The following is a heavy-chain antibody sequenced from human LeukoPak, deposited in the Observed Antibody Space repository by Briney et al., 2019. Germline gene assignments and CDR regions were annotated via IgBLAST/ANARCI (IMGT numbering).Heavy chain of an antibody. Sequence: PGGSLRLSCAASGFTFSSYSMNWVRQAPGKWLECVSSISSSSSYIYYADSVKGRFTISRDNAKNSLYLQMNSLRAEDTAVYYCARDPSNYGDYFQYYFDYWGQGTLVTVSS. CDR3: ARDPSNYGDYFQYYFDY. D-gene: IGHD4-17*01. CDR2: ISSSSSYI. J-gene: IGHJ4*02. CDR1: GFTFSSYS. V-gene: IGHV3-21*01.